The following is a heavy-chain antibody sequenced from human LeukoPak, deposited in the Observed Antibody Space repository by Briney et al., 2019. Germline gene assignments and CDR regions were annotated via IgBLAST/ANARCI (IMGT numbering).Heavy chain of an antibody. CDR2: IYYSGST. CDR1: GVSISSYY. CDR3: ARVLYSMSIDY. D-gene: IGHD2-8*01. J-gene: IGHJ4*02. V-gene: IGHV4-59*01. Sequence: PSETLSLTCTVSGVSISSYYWSWIRQPPGKGLEWLGYIYYSGSTNYNPSLKSRVTISVDTSKNQFSLKLSSVTAADTAVYYCARVLYSMSIDYWGQGTLVTVSS.